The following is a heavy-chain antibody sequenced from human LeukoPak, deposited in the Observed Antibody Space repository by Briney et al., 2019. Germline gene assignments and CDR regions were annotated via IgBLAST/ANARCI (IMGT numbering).Heavy chain of an antibody. CDR1: GFTFSSYW. V-gene: IGHV3-7*01. CDR2: IKQDGSEK. CDR3: AREYYYGDYGY. Sequence: PGGSLRLSCAASGFTFSSYWMSWVRQAPGKGLEWVANIKQDGSEKYYVDSVKGRFTISRDNAKNSLYLQMNSLRAEDTAVYYCAREYYYGDYGYWGQGTLVTVSP. J-gene: IGHJ4*02. D-gene: IGHD4-17*01.